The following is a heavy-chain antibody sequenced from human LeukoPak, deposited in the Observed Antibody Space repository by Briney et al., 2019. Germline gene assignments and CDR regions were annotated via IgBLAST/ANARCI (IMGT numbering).Heavy chain of an antibody. D-gene: IGHD3-10*01. CDR2: INHSGST. V-gene: IGHV4-34*01. J-gene: IGHJ3*02. CDR1: GGSFSGYY. Sequence: PSETLSLTCAVYGGSFSGYYWSWIRQPPGRGLEWIGEINHSGSTNYNPSLKSRVTISVDTSKNQFSLKLSSVTAADTAVYYCARGLYYYGSGTSNLHAFDIWGQGTMVTVSS. CDR3: ARGLYYYGSGTSNLHAFDI.